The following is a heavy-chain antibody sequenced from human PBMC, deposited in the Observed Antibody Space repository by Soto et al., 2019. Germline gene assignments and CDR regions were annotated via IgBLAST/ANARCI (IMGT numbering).Heavy chain of an antibody. V-gene: IGHV3-33*01. CDR1: GFIFRNNG. Sequence: QVQLVESGGGVVQPGTSLRLPCAASGFIFRNNGMHWVRQAPGKGLEWVAVIWTDGGGQFYVDSVKGRFTISRDNFRNTLFLEMNSLRAEDTAVYYCARDFGFNYLAFDFWGQGTLVTVSS. CDR3: ARDFGFNYLAFDF. CDR2: IWTDGGGQ. D-gene: IGHD3-10*01. J-gene: IGHJ4*02.